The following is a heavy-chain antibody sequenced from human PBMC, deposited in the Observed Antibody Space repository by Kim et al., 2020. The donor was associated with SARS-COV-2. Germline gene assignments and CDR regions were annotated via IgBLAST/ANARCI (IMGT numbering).Heavy chain of an antibody. D-gene: IGHD3-10*01. CDR1: GGSITSSSYY. J-gene: IGHJ5*02. Sequence: SETLSLTCTVSGGSITSSSYYWGWIRQPPGKGLEWIGSIYYSGSTYYSPSLKSRVTISVDTSKNQFSLKLSSVTAADTAVYYCARLLWFGEKRFDPWGQGTLVTVSS. V-gene: IGHV4-39*01. CDR3: ARLLWFGEKRFDP. CDR2: IYYSGST.